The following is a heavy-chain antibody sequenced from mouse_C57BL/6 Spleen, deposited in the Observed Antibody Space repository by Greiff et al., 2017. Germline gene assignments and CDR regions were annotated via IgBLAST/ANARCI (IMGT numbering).Heavy chain of an antibody. Sequence: QVQLQQPGAELVKPGASVKMSCKASGYTFTSYWITWVKQRPGQGLEWIGDIYPGSGSTNYNEKFKSKATLTVDTSSSTAYMQLSSLTSEDSAVYYCARRGNYYSNDDAMDYWGQGTSVTVSS. D-gene: IGHD2-5*01. CDR3: ARRGNYYSNDDAMDY. V-gene: IGHV1-55*01. CDR1: GYTFTSYW. CDR2: IYPGSGST. J-gene: IGHJ4*01.